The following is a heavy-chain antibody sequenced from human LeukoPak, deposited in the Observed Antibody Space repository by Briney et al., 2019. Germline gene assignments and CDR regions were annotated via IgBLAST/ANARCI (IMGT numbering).Heavy chain of an antibody. V-gene: IGHV3-66*01. CDR1: GFTVSSNY. Sequence: PGGSLRLSCAASGFTVSSNYMSWVRQAPGKGLEWVSVIYSGGSTYYADSVKGRFTISRDNSKNTLYLQMNSLRAEDTAVYYCARELNTAGSNYYYGMDVWGQGTTVTVSS. J-gene: IGHJ6*02. D-gene: IGHD5-18*01. CDR3: ARELNTAGSNYYYGMDV. CDR2: IYSGGST.